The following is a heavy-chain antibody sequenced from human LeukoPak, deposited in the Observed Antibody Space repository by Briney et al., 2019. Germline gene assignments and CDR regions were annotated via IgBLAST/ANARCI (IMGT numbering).Heavy chain of an antibody. CDR3: AKGRLDPNLVLHY. J-gene: IGHJ4*02. CDR1: GFTFRTYA. V-gene: IGHV3-23*01. CDR2: IRGDDYT. D-gene: IGHD2-8*02. Sequence: GGSLRLSCAASGFTFRTYAMTWVRQAPGKGLEWVSSIRGDDYTYYAASVKGRFTISRDNPKNTLSLQMDSLRAEDTALYYCAKGRLDPNLVLHYWGQGTLVTVSS.